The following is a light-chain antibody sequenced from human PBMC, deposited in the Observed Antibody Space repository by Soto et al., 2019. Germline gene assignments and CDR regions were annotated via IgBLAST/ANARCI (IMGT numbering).Light chain of an antibody. Sequence: ERVMTQSPGTLSVSPWERATLSWGASQILSSAYLAWYQQKPRHAPRLLIYSASSTATGIPDRFSGSGSGTDFTLTISRLEPEDFAVYYRQQYGSSPAFGPGTKVDI. V-gene: IGKV3-20*01. CDR2: SAS. CDR1: QILSSAY. CDR3: QQYGSSPA. J-gene: IGKJ3*01.